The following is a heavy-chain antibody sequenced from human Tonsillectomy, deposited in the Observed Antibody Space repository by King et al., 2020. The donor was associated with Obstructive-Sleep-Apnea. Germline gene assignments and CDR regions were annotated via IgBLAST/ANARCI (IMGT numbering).Heavy chain of an antibody. V-gene: IGHV1-2*02. J-gene: IGHJ4*02. CDR2: INPYSGGS. CDR1: RYTFTGYY. Sequence: VQLVESGAEVKKPGASVKVSCKASRYTFTGYYMHWLLQAPGQGLYVIGWINPYSGGSNYAQKFQGRVNVTRDTSISTAYMELSRRRSDDTAVYYCAGGYSSGWRFFDYWGQGTLVTVSS. CDR3: AGGYSSGWRFFDY. D-gene: IGHD6-19*01.